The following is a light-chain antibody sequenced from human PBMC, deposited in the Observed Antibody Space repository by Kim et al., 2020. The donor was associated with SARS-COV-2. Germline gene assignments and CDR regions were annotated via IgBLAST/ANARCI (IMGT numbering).Light chain of an antibody. Sequence: QSITIYCTGTSSAVGGYKYVSWYQQHPGKAPKLVIYEVDNRPSGVSIRFSGSKSGNTASLTISGLQAEDEADYYCSSYIRGSTNYVFGTGTKVTVL. CDR2: EVD. V-gene: IGLV2-14*01. CDR1: SSAVGGYKY. J-gene: IGLJ1*01. CDR3: SSYIRGSTNYV.